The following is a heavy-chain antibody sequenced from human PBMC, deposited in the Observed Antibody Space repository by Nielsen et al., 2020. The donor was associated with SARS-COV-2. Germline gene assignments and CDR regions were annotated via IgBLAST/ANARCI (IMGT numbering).Heavy chain of an antibody. CDR2: ISGGGDTT. Sequence: GESLKISCAASGFTFNSVGMHWVRQAPGKGLEWVSGISGGGDTTDYADSVKGRFTISRDDSKNTLYLHMNSLRADDTAVYYCAKQRTFTFSNDAFDIWGQGTMVTVSS. CDR3: AKQRTFTFSNDAFDI. V-gene: IGHV3-23*01. J-gene: IGHJ3*02. CDR1: GFTFNSVG. D-gene: IGHD2-2*01.